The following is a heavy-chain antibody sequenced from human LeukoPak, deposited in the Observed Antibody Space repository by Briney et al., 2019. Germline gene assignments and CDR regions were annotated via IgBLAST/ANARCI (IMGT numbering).Heavy chain of an antibody. V-gene: IGHV3-23*01. Sequence: GGSLRLSCAASGFTFSSYAMSWVRQAPGKGLEWVSAISGSGGSTYYADSVKGRFTISSDNSKNTLYLQMNSLRAEDTAVYYCATSPGQVVSTISRWGQGTLVTVSS. CDR1: GFTFSSYA. CDR2: ISGSGGST. J-gene: IGHJ4*02. CDR3: ATSPGQVVSTISR. D-gene: IGHD2-8*02.